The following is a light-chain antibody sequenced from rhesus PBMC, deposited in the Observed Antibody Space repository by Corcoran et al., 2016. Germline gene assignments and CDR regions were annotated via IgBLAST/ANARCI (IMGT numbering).Light chain of an antibody. V-gene: IGKV1-22*01. CDR3: LQYRSSPYS. CDR1: QSISSW. J-gene: IGKJ2*01. Sequence: DIQMTQSPSSLSASVGDTVTITCRASQSISSWLEWYQQKPGKAPKLLIYKASSLQRGFHSRFSGSGYGTDFTLTISRLQPEDFATYYCLQYRSSPYSFGQGTKVDIK. CDR2: KAS.